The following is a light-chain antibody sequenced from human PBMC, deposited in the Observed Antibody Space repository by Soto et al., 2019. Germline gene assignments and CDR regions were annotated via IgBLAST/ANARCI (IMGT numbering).Light chain of an antibody. CDR3: QQYNNWPPYT. CDR1: QSVSSS. CDR2: GAS. J-gene: IGKJ2*01. V-gene: IGKV3-15*01. Sequence: EIVMTQSPATLSVSLGERATLSCRASQSVSSSLAWYQQKPGQAPRLLIYGASTRATGIPARFIGSGSGTKFTLTISSLQSEDFALYYCQQYNNWPPYTFGQGTKLEIK.